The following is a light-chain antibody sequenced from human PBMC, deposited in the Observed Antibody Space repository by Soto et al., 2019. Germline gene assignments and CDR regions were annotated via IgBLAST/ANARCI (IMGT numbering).Light chain of an antibody. CDR1: NLLRQSDGIAY. V-gene: IGKV2-30*02. CDR2: KVS. J-gene: IGKJ5*01. Sequence: DHVITHSPVTLHVTLRHPAYISCRSHNLLRQSDGIAYFSWFQQRPGQAPRLLIYKVSNRDSGVPARFSGSGSGTDFALKISRVEAEDVGVYYCKKGTRWPINCGQGTRREIK. CDR3: KKGTRWPIN.